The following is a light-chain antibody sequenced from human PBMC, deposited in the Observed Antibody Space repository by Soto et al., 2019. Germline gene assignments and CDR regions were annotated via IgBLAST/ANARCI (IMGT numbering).Light chain of an antibody. J-gene: IGKJ2*02. CDR3: QQDYSYPRCT. Sequence: AIRMTQSPSSLSASTGDRVTITCRASQGISSYLAWYQQKPGKAPKLLIYAASTLQSGVPSRFSGSGSGTDFTLTISCLQSEYFANCFCQQDYSYPRCTCGQGTKVDI. V-gene: IGKV1-8*01. CDR1: QGISSY. CDR2: AAS.